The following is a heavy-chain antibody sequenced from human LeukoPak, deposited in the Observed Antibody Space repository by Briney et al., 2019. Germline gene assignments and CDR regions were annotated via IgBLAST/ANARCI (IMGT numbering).Heavy chain of an antibody. CDR3: ARGKGYTTSPRHRGIDN. CDR2: IKDSGSA. Sequence: SETLSLTCAVYGGSFSGYYWSWIRQPPGKGLEWIGEIKDSGSANYNPSLKSRVFISVDTSKNQFSLKLRSVTAADTAVYYCARGKGYTTSPRHRGIDNWGQGTLVTVSS. J-gene: IGHJ4*02. CDR1: GGSFSGYY. D-gene: IGHD6-6*01. V-gene: IGHV4-34*01.